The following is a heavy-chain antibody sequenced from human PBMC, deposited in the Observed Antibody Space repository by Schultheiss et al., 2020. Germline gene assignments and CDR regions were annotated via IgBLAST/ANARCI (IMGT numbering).Heavy chain of an antibody. CDR2: ISYDGSNK. Sequence: GGSLRLSCAASGFTFDDYAMHWVRQAPGKGLEWVAVISYDGSNKYYADSVKGRFTISRDNSKNTLYLQMNSLRAEDTAVYYCARSDAWGQGTLVTVSS. CDR3: ARSDA. J-gene: IGHJ5*02. CDR1: GFTFDDYA. V-gene: IGHV3-30*03.